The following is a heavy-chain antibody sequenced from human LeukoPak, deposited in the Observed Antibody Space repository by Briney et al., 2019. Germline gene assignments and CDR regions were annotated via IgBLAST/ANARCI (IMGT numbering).Heavy chain of an antibody. CDR3: ARLAPRYYGSGSYSGGNYYYYMDV. J-gene: IGHJ6*03. D-gene: IGHD3-10*01. CDR2: INHSGST. Sequence: SETLSLTCAVYGGSFSGYYWSWIRQPPGKGLEWIGEINHSGSTNYNPSLKSRVTISVDTSKNQFSLKLSSVTAADTAVYYCARLAPRYYGSGSYSGGNYYYYMDVWGKGTTVTISS. CDR1: GGSFSGYY. V-gene: IGHV4-34*01.